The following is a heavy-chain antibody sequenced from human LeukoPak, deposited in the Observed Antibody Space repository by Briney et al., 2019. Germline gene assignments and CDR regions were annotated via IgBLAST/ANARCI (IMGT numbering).Heavy chain of an antibody. D-gene: IGHD3-10*01. CDR1: GYSFTSYW. Sequence: GGSLKISCKGSGYSFTSYWIGWVRQMPGKGLEWMGIIYPGDSDTRYSPSFQGQVTISADKSISTAYLQWSSLKASDTAMYYCARSSGDYTRYYYYGMDVWGQGTTVTVSS. CDR3: ARSSGDYTRYYYYGMDV. J-gene: IGHJ6*02. CDR2: IYPGDSDT. V-gene: IGHV5-51*01.